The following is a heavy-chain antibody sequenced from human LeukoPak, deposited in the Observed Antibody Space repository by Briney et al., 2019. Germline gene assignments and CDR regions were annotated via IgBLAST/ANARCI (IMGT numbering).Heavy chain of an antibody. CDR3: ANRYFDY. CDR1: GFTFDDYA. J-gene: IGHJ4*02. CDR2: ISWNSGSI. V-gene: IGHV3-9*03. Sequence: AEGSLRLSCAASGFTFDDYAMHWVRQAPGKGLEWVSGISWNSGSIGYADSVKGRFTISRDNAKNSLYLQMNSPRAEDMALYYCANRYFDYWGQGTLVTVSS.